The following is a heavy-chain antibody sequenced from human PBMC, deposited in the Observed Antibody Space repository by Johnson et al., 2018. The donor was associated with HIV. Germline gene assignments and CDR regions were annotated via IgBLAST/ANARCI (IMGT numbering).Heavy chain of an antibody. CDR3: ARGGYSGYDGGAFDI. CDR1: GFTFGSSW. J-gene: IGHJ3*02. V-gene: IGHV3-30*03. CDR2: IPHDVDTK. D-gene: IGHD5-12*01. Sequence: QVQLVESGGGLVQPGGSLRLSCAASGFTFGSSWMHWVRQAPGKGLEWVAFIPHDVDTKYYAASVKGRFTVSRDNSKNTLYLQMNSLRPDDTAVYYCARGGYSGYDGGAFDIWGQGTMVTVSS.